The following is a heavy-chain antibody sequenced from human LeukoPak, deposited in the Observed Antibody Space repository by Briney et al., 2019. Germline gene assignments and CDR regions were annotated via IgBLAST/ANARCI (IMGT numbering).Heavy chain of an antibody. CDR3: ARARGYDILTVVSGLGAFDI. Sequence: SETLSLTCTVSGYSISSGYYWGWIRQPPGKGLEWIGYIYYSGSTNYNPSLKSRVTISVDTSKNQFSLKLSSVTAADTAVYYCARARGYDILTVVSGLGAFDIWGQGTMVTVSS. CDR1: GYSISSGYY. CDR2: IYYSGST. V-gene: IGHV4-61*01. D-gene: IGHD3-9*01. J-gene: IGHJ3*02.